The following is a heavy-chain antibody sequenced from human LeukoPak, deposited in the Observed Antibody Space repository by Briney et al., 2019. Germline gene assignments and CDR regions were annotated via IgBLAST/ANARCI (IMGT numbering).Heavy chain of an antibody. V-gene: IGHV1-46*01. Sequence: ASVKVSCKASGYTFTSYYMHWVRQAPGQGLEWMGIINPSGGSTSYAQKFQGRVTMTRDTSTSTVYMELSSLRSEDTAVYYCVRDGVVVVAAPLYYFDYWGQGTLVTVSS. CDR1: GYTFTSYY. D-gene: IGHD2-15*01. J-gene: IGHJ4*02. CDR3: VRDGVVVVAAPLYYFDY. CDR2: INPSGGST.